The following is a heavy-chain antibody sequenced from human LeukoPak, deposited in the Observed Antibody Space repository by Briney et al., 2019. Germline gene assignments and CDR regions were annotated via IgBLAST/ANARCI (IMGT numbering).Heavy chain of an antibody. CDR1: GFTYSNYG. V-gene: IGHV3-30*18. CDR3: AKDLLRYFEGLMDV. CDR2: ISYDGSNK. D-gene: IGHD3-9*01. Sequence: GGSLRLSCAASGFTYSNYGMHWVRPAPGKGLEWVAVISYDGSNKNYADSVKGRFTISRDNSKNTLYLQLNSLRAEDTAVYYCAKDLLRYFEGLMDVWGQGTTVTVSS. J-gene: IGHJ6*02.